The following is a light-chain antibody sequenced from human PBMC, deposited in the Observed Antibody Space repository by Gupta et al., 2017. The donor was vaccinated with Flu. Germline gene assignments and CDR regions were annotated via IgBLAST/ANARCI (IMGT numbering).Light chain of an antibody. V-gene: IGLV1-51*01. CDR3: GTWDTSLSAGI. Sequence: QSALTQPPSVSAALGQKVTISCSGSDSNIGNNYVSRYQQFPGTAPKLLIFDNDKRPSGIPERFSGSRSGTSATLDITGLQTADEADYYCGTWDTSLSAGIFGGGTKVTVL. CDR2: DND. J-gene: IGLJ2*01. CDR1: DSNIGNNY.